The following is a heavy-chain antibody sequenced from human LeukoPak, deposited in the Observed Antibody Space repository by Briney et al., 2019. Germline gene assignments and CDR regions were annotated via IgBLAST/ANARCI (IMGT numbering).Heavy chain of an antibody. CDR1: GFTFSSYG. Sequence: PGGSLRLSCAASGFTFSSYGMHWVRRAPGKGLEWVAVISYDGSNKYYADSVQGRFTISRDNSKSTLCLQMNSLRAEDTAVYYCAKQLGYCSDGSCYFPYWGQGTLVTVSS. CDR2: ISYDGSNK. V-gene: IGHV3-30*18. J-gene: IGHJ4*02. D-gene: IGHD2-15*01. CDR3: AKQLGYCSDGSCYFPY.